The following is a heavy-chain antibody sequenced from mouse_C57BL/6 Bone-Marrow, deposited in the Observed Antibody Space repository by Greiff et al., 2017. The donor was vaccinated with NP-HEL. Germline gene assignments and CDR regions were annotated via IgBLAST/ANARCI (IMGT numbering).Heavy chain of an antibody. CDR2: IDPSDSYT. V-gene: IGHV1-59*01. Sequence: VKLQQPGAELVRPGTSVKLSCKASGYTFTSYWMHWVKQRPGQGLEWIGVIDPSDSYTNYNQKFKGKATLTVDTSSSTAYMQLSSLTSEDSAVYYCARWLLRFPWFAYWGQGTLVTVSA. J-gene: IGHJ3*01. D-gene: IGHD2-3*01. CDR3: ARWLLRFPWFAY. CDR1: GYTFTSYW.